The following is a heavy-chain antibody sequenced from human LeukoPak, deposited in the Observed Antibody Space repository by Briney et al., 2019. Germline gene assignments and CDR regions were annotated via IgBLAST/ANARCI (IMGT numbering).Heavy chain of an antibody. CDR3: ARDLRSRGPWYASYYMDV. CDR2: ISFSRSYI. Sequence: GGSLRLSCAASGFTFSAYNMNWVRQAPGKGLEWVSSISFSRSYIYYADSVRGRFTISRDNAENSLYLQMNSLRAEDTAVYYCARDLRSRGPWYASYYMDVWGKGTTVTVSS. V-gene: IGHV3-21*06. D-gene: IGHD2-2*01. CDR1: GFTFSAYN. J-gene: IGHJ6*03.